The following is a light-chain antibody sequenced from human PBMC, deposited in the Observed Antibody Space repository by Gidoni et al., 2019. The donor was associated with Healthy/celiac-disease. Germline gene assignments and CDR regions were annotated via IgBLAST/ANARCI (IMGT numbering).Light chain of an antibody. Sequence: AIRMTPSPSSFSASTGDRVTITCRASQGISSYLAWYQQKPGKAPKLLIYAASTLQSGVPSRFSGSGSGTDFTLTISCLQSEDFATYYCQQYYSYTPTFGGGTKVEIK. CDR1: QGISSY. J-gene: IGKJ4*01. CDR3: QQYYSYTPT. CDR2: AAS. V-gene: IGKV1-8*01.